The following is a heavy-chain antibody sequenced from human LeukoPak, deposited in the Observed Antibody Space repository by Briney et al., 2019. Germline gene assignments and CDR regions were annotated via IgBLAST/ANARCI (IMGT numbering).Heavy chain of an antibody. CDR1: GGTFSSYA. J-gene: IGHJ6*04. V-gene: IGHV1-69*01. D-gene: IGHD5-24*01. Sequence: ASVKVSRKASGGTFSSYAISWVRQAPGQGLEWMGGIIPIFGTANYAQKFQGRVTITADESTSTAYMELSSLRSEDTAVYYCARYGSRDGDYYYYGMDVWGKGTTVTVSS. CDR2: IIPIFGTA. CDR3: ARYGSRDGDYYYYGMDV.